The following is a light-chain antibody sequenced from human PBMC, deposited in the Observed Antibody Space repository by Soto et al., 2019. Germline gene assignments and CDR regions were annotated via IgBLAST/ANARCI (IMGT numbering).Light chain of an antibody. CDR3: QQYDSWPL. Sequence: EIVMTQSPATLSVSPGDRVTLSCRASQSVSGNLAWYQQKPGQAPRLLIYGTYTRAAGIPARFSGTVSGTEFTLTISSLQSEDFAVYYCQQYDSWPLFGQGTRLEI. CDR1: QSVSGN. CDR2: GTY. J-gene: IGKJ5*01. V-gene: IGKV3-15*01.